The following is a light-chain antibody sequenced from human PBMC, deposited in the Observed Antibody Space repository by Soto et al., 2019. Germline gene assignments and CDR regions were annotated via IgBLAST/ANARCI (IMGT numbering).Light chain of an antibody. CDR2: EVT. V-gene: IGLV2-14*01. CDR1: SNNVGGYDY. Sequence: QYALTQPASVSGSPGQSITISCTGTSNNVGGYDYVSWYQHHPGKAPKLMIYEVTNRPSDVSYRFSGSKSGNTASLTISGLQAEDEADYYCSSYTRSSPLFVFGTGTKLTVL. J-gene: IGLJ1*01. CDR3: SSYTRSSPLFV.